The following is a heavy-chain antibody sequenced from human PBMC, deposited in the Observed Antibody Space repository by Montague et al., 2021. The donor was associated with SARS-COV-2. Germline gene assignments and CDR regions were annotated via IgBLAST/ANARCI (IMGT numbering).Heavy chain of an antibody. Sequence: SETLSLTCNVSGDSISGNSYFWGWIRQPPGMGLQWIGSVDSAGSTYYSPSLKSRVTISLDTSKNQFSLKLSSVTAADTAVYYCARDEYNRYWYKYWGQGALATVSS. D-gene: IGHD2-8*02. CDR3: ARDEYNRYWYKY. CDR1: GDSISGNSYF. J-gene: IGHJ4*02. CDR2: VDSAGST. V-gene: IGHV4-39*07.